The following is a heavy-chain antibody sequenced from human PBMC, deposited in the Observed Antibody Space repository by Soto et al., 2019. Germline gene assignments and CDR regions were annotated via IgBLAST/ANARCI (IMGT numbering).Heavy chain of an antibody. J-gene: IGHJ6*02. CDR3: AKDLSDSSGLPLWDNYYYYGMDV. D-gene: IGHD3-22*01. Sequence: GGSLRLSCAASGFTFSSYAMSWVRQAPGKGLEWVSAISGSGGSTYYADSVKGRFTISRDNSKNTLYLQMNSLRAEDTAVYYCAKDLSDSSGLPLWDNYYYYGMDVWGQGTTVTVSS. CDR2: ISGSGGST. V-gene: IGHV3-23*01. CDR1: GFTFSSYA.